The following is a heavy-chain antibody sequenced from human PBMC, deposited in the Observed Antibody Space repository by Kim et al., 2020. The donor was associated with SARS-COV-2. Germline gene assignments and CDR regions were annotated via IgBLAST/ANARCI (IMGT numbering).Heavy chain of an antibody. D-gene: IGHD2-21*01. J-gene: IGHJ4*02. CDR3: ARDISSFYYDY. V-gene: IGHV3-33*01. Sequence: GGSLRLSCEAYGFTFSDYGMHWVRQAPGKGLEWVAVIYHDGSKRFYGGSVKGRFTVSRDNSKNTLYLQMDNLRVDDTAVYYCARDISSFYYDYWGQGTLVAVSS. CDR1: GFTFSDYG. CDR2: IYHDGSKR.